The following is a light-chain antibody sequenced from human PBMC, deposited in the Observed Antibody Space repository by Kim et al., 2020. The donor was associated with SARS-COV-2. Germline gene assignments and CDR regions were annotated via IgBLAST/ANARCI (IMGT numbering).Light chain of an antibody. V-gene: IGLV3-1*01. Sequence: SVSPVQTASITCSGDKLGDKYACWYQQKPGQSPVLVIYQDSKRPSGIPERFSGSISGNTATLTISGTQAMDEADYYCQAWDSSNVVFGGGTQLTVL. CDR1: KLGDKY. CDR3: QAWDSSNVV. J-gene: IGLJ2*01. CDR2: QDS.